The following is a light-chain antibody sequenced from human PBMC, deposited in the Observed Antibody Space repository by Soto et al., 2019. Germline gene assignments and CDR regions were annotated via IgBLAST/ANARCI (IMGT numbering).Light chain of an antibody. Sequence: DIQMTQSPSTLSASVGDRVTITCRASQSISSWLAWYQQKPGKAPKLLIYKASSLESGVPSRFSGSGSGTEFTLTISSLQPDDLATYYCQQYNSQRTFGQGTKVEIK. V-gene: IGKV1-5*03. CDR1: QSISSW. CDR2: KAS. J-gene: IGKJ1*01. CDR3: QQYNSQRT.